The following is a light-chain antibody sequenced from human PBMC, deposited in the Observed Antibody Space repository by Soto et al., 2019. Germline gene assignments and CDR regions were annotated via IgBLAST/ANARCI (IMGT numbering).Light chain of an antibody. J-gene: IGLJ1*01. Sequence: QSVLTPPASVSGSPGQSITISCTGSSNDIGTYEYVSWHQHHPGRAPKLIIFGVNDRPSGISDRFSGSKSGNTASLTIFGLQLEDEAVYYCSSYTTGSTLPWVFGTGTKVTVL. CDR1: SNDIGTYEY. V-gene: IGLV2-14*01. CDR3: SSYTTGSTLPWV. CDR2: GVN.